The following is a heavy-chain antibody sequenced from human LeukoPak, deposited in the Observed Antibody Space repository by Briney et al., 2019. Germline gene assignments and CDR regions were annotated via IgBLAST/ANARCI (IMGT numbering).Heavy chain of an antibody. Sequence: ASVKVSCKASGYTFTSYYMHWVRQAPGQGLEWMGIINPSGGSTSYAQKFQGRVTMTRDMSTSTVYMELSSLRSEDTAVYYCARDYYDSSGYYYADYYYYYMDVWGKGTTVTISS. J-gene: IGHJ6*03. D-gene: IGHD3-22*01. CDR3: ARDYYDSSGYYYADYYYYYMDV. CDR2: INPSGGST. CDR1: GYTFTSYY. V-gene: IGHV1-46*01.